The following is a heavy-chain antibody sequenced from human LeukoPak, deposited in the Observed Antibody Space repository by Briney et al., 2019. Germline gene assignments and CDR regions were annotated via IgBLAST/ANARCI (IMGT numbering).Heavy chain of an antibody. D-gene: IGHD3-10*01. V-gene: IGHV3-33*01. Sequence: GGSLRLSCAASGFTFSSYGMHWVRQAPGKGLEWVAVIWYDGSNKYYADSVKGRFTISRDNSKNTLYLQVNSLRAEDTAVYYCASGITMVRGPTDYYGMDVWGKGTTVTVSS. CDR2: IWYDGSNK. CDR3: ASGITMVRGPTDYYGMDV. J-gene: IGHJ6*04. CDR1: GFTFSSYG.